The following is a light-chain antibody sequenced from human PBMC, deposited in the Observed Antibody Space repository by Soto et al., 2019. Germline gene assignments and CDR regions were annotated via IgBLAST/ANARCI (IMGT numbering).Light chain of an antibody. J-gene: IGKJ1*01. Sequence: DLQMTQSPSTPSASLGDRVTLPCRASQSISSWLAWYQQKPGKAPKLLIYDASSLESGVPSRFSGSGSGTEFTLTISSLQPDDFATYYCQQYNSYWTFGQGTKV. V-gene: IGKV1-5*01. CDR2: DAS. CDR3: QQYNSYWT. CDR1: QSISSW.